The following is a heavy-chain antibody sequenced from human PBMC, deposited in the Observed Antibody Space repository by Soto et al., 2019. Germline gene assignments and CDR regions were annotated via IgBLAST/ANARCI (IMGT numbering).Heavy chain of an antibody. CDR3: ARGLRRGSGSYFLVGPSFDY. Sequence: QVQLVESGGGVVQPGRSLRLSCAASGFTFSSYGMHWVRQAPGKGLEWVAVIWYDGSNKYYADSVKGRFTISRDNSKNTLYLQMNSLRAEDTAVCYCARGLRRGSGSYFLVGPSFDYWGQGTLVTVSS. CDR2: IWYDGSNK. V-gene: IGHV3-33*01. D-gene: IGHD3-10*01. CDR1: GFTFSSYG. J-gene: IGHJ4*02.